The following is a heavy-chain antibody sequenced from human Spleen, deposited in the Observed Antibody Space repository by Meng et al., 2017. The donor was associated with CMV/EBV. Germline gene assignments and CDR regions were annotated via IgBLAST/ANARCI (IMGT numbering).Heavy chain of an antibody. J-gene: IGHJ6*02. V-gene: IGHV3-30*04. D-gene: IGHD6-6*01. Sequence: GGSLRLSCAASGFTFSSYPMHWVRQAPGKGLEWVAIISHDGSNKYYADSVKGRFTISRDNSKNTLYLQMNSLRAEDTAVYYCARAIAARPVYYYGMDVWGQGTTVTVSS. CDR3: ARAIAARPVYYYGMDV. CDR1: GFTFSSYP. CDR2: ISHDGSNK.